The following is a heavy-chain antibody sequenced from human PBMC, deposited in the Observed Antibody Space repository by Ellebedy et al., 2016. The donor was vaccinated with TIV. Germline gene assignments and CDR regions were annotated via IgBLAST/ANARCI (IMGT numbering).Heavy chain of an antibody. V-gene: IGHV3-21*06. CDR1: GFTFSIAG. CDR3: ARDGREWSRDY. CDR2: IDFSGTGT. D-gene: IGHD3-3*01. Sequence: GGSLRLSXAASGFTFSIAGMTWVRQAPGKGLEWVATIDFSGTGTYYADSVKGRFIISRDNTKNSLFLQMNSLGVEDTAVYYCARDGREWSRDYWGQGTLVTVSS. J-gene: IGHJ4*02.